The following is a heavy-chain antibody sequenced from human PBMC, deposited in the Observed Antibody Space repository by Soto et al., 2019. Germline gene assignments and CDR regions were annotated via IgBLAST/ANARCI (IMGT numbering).Heavy chain of an antibody. CDR2: INPSGGST. CDR3: SRGYPPGDQLGNLPGAF. CDR1: GYTFTSYY. D-gene: IGHD1-1*01. J-gene: IGHJ4*02. Sequence: QVQLVQSGAEVMQPGASVKVSCKASGYTFTSYYIQWERQAPGQGLEWMGIINPSGGSTNYAQKFRGRFPMNRDRSTSTVYMELSRLRSEDMAIHYCSRGYPPGDQLGNLPGAFWGQGPLVTVSS. V-gene: IGHV1-46*03.